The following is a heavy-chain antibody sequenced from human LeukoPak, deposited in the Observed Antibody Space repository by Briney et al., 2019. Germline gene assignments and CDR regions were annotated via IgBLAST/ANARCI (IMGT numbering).Heavy chain of an antibody. V-gene: IGHV3-73*01. CDR1: GFTFSGSA. Sequence: GGSLRLSCAASGFTFSGSAMHWVRQASGKGLEGVGRTRSKANSYATAYAASVKGRFTISRDDSKNTAYLQMNSLKTEDTAVYYCTILRYFDWLLYPNAFDIWGQGTMVTVSS. CDR3: TILRYFDWLLYPNAFDI. CDR2: TRSKANSYAT. J-gene: IGHJ3*02. D-gene: IGHD3-9*01.